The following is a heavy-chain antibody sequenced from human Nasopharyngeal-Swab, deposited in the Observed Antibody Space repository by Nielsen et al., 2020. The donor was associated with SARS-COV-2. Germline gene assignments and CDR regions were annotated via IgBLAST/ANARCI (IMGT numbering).Heavy chain of an antibody. J-gene: IGHJ4*02. CDR3: ARARGSSSWSN. CDR1: GFTFSSYA. D-gene: IGHD6-13*01. CDR2: ISGSGGST. V-gene: IGHV3-23*01. Sequence: GGSLRLSCAASGFTFSSYAMSWVRQAPGKGLEWVSAISGSGGSTYYADSVKGRFTISRDNAKNTLYLQMNSLRAEDTAVYYCARARGSSSWSNWGQGTLVTVSS.